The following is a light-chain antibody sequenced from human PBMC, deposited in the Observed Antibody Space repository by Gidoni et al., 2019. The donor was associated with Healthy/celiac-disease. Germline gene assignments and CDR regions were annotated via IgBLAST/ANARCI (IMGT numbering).Light chain of an antibody. J-gene: IGLJ2*01. Sequence: SYHLTHPPSVSGSPGQTARITCSGDALPKQYAYWYQQKPGQAPVLVIYKDSERPSGIPEGFSGSSEGTTVTLTISGVQAEDEADYYCQSADSSGTYVVFGGGTKLTVL. V-gene: IGLV3-25*03. CDR3: QSADSSGTYVV. CDR1: ALPKQY. CDR2: KDS.